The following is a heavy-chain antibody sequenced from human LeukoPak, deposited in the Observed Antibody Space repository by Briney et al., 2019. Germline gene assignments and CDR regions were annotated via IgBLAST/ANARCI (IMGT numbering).Heavy chain of an antibody. CDR1: GFTFSRYT. CDR2: IRSESSST. Sequence: GGSLRLXCAASGFTFSRYTMNWVRQAPGKELEWISNIRSESSSTTYADSVKGRFTISRDNAKNSLYLQINSLRAEDTAVYYCVRDLNWAFDYWGQGTLVTVSS. CDR3: VRDLNWAFDY. V-gene: IGHV3-48*01. J-gene: IGHJ4*02. D-gene: IGHD3-16*01.